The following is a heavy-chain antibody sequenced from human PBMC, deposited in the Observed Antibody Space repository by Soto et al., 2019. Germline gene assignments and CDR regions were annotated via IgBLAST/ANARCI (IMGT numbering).Heavy chain of an antibody. CDR3: ARTQYYYDSSGLRHYYGMDV. CDR2: IDWDDDK. Sequence: VSGPTLVNPTQTLTLTCTFSGFSLSTSGMCVSWIRQPPGKALEWLALIDWDDDKYYSTSLKTRLTISKDTSKNQVVLTMTNMDPVDTATYYCARTQYYYDSSGLRHYYGMDVWGQGTTVTVSS. J-gene: IGHJ6*02. CDR1: GFSLSTSGMC. V-gene: IGHV2-70*01. D-gene: IGHD3-22*01.